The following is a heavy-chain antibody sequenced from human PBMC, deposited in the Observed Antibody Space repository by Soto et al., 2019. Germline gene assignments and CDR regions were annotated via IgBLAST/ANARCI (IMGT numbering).Heavy chain of an antibody. Sequence: QVQLQESGPGLVNPSQTLSLTCTVSGGSISSGGYYWSWIRQHPGKGLEWIGYIYYSGSTYYNPSLKSGVTISVHTSKNHFSLKLSSVTAADTAEYYCARESIGWYDYWGQGTLATVSS. J-gene: IGHJ4*02. CDR1: GGSISSGGYY. D-gene: IGHD6-19*01. V-gene: IGHV4-31*03. CDR3: ARESIGWYDY. CDR2: IYYSGST.